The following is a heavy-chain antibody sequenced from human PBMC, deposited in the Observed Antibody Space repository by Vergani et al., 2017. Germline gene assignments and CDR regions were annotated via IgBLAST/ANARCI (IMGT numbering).Heavy chain of an antibody. CDR1: GDSVISTDYH. J-gene: IGHJ4*02. CDR3: ASKRGACRAAYCHSYDF. Sequence: QVQLQESGPGLVKPSETLSLTCTVPGDSVISTDYHWGWIRQPPGKGLEWIGSMDYSGSTSYNPSLESRISISFETPKNQFSLRLTSVTAAATAVYYCASKRGACRAAYCHSYDFWGPGTLVGVSS. V-gene: IGHV4-39*01. D-gene: IGHD2-15*01. CDR2: MDYSGST.